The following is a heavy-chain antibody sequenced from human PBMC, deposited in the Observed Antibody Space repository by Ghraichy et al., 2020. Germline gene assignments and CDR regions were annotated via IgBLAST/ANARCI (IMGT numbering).Heavy chain of an antibody. CDR3: ARLPACYDTRGFPHQSYYYGRDF. V-gene: IGHV3-53*01. D-gene: IGHD5-12*01. CDR1: GLTVSDNY. Sequence: GESLNISCVASGLTVSDNYMSWVRQAPGKGLECVSVIYSDGSTHYIDSVKGRFNISRDNSKNKVFLQMNDLRADDTAVYYCARLPACYDTRGFPHQSYYYGRDFWGQGTTVIVSS. J-gene: IGHJ6*02. CDR2: IYSDGST.